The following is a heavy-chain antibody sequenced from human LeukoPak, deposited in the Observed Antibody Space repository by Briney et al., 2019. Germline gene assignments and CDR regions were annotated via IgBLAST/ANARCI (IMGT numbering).Heavy chain of an antibody. V-gene: IGHV1-8*03. Sequence: GASVKVSCKASGYTFTNYGISWVRQAPGQGLEWMGWISANNGNTKYAQKFQGRVTITRNTSISTAYMELSSLRSEDTAVYYCARGARGRYFDYWGQGTLVTVSS. CDR2: ISANNGNT. J-gene: IGHJ4*02. D-gene: IGHD6-6*01. CDR1: GYTFTNYG. CDR3: ARGARGRYFDY.